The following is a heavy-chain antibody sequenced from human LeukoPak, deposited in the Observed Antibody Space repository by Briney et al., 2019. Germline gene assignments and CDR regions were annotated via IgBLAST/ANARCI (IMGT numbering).Heavy chain of an antibody. CDR3: ARGPLSRGYYSYYMDV. V-gene: IGHV1-8*02. Sequence: ASLKVSCKASGYTFTSYGINWVRQATGQGLEWMGLMKPNGGNKGYAQKFQGRVTMTRDTSISTSYMELSSLRSEDTAVYYCARGPLSRGYYSYYMDVWGKGTTVTISS. J-gene: IGHJ6*03. CDR2: MKPNGGNK. CDR1: GYTFTSYG.